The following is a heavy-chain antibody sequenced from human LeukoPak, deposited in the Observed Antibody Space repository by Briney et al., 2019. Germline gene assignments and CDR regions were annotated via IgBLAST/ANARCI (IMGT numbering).Heavy chain of an antibody. CDR3: ARGGAGDWTFDI. Sequence: ASVKVSCKASGGTFSSYAISWVRQAPGQGLEWMGRIIPILGIANYAQKFQGRVTITADKSTSTAYMELSSLRSEDRAVYYCARGGAGDWTFDIWGQGTMVTVSS. V-gene: IGHV1-69*04. D-gene: IGHD1-26*01. CDR1: GGTFSSYA. J-gene: IGHJ3*02. CDR2: IIPILGIA.